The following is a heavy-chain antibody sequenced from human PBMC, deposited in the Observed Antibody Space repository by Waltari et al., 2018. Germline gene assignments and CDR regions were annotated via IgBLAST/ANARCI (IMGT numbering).Heavy chain of an antibody. CDR3: ARGCSGISLRCFLLFDY. Sequence: QVQLVQSGAEVKKPGASMRVSCEASGYTFTGYFIHWVRQAPGQGLQWMGWINAKSGATNYAPGFQDRVTLTRDTSSNTAYMELNTLTSDDTAIYYCARGCSGISLRCFLLFDYWGQGTQVTVSS. V-gene: IGHV1-2*02. CDR2: INAKSGAT. CDR1: GYTFTGYF. J-gene: IGHJ4*02. D-gene: IGHD2-15*01.